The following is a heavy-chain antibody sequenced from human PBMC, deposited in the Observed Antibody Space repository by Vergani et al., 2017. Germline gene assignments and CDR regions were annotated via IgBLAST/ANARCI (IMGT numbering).Heavy chain of an antibody. J-gene: IGHJ6*02. V-gene: IGHV3-7*01. CDR1: GFTFSSYW. CDR2: IKQDGSEK. CDR3: ATLMRTTGTTAYGMDV. D-gene: IGHD1-1*01. Sequence: EVQLVESGGGLVQPGGSLRLSCAASGFTFSSYWMIWVRQAPGKGLEWVANIKQDGSEKYYVDSVKGRFTISRDNAKNSLYLQMNSLRAEDTAVYYCATLMRTTGTTAYGMDVWGQGTTVTVSS.